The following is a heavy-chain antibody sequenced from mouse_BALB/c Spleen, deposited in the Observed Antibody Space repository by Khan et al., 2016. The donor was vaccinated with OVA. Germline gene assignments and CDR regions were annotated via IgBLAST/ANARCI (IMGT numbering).Heavy chain of an antibody. J-gene: IGHJ2*01. CDR3: ARTARIKY. CDR2: ISYSGST. D-gene: IGHD1-2*01. V-gene: IGHV3-2*02. CDR1: GYSITSGYG. Sequence: EVKLEESGPGLVKPSQSLSLTCTVTGYSITSGYGWNWIRQFPGNKLEWMGYISYSGSTNYNPSIKSRISITRDTSKNQFFLQLNSVTTEDTATXYCARTARIKYWGQGTTLTVSS.